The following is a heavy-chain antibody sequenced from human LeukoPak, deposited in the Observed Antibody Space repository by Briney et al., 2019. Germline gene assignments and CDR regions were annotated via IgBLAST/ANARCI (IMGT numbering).Heavy chain of an antibody. Sequence: PSQTLSLTCAVSGGSISSGGYSWSWIRQPPGKGLEWIGYIYYSGSTYYNPSLKSRVTISVDTSKNQFSLKLSSVTAADTAVYYCARSIWFGELLGFDPWGQGTLVTVSS. J-gene: IGHJ5*02. CDR1: GGSISSGGYS. V-gene: IGHV4-30-4*08. D-gene: IGHD3-10*01. CDR3: ARSIWFGELLGFDP. CDR2: IYYSGST.